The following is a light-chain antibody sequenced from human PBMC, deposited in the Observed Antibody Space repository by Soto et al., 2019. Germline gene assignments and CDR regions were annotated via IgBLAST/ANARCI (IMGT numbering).Light chain of an antibody. CDR1: SSNIGAGYD. J-gene: IGLJ1*01. CDR3: HSYDSSLSASV. CDR2: GTT. Sequence: QSVLTQTPSVSGAPGQRVTISCTGRSSNIGAGYDEHWYQHLPGTAPKLLIYGTTNRPSGVPDRFSGSKSGISASLAITGLQAEDEADYYCHSYDSSLSASVFGAGTKVTVL. V-gene: IGLV1-40*01.